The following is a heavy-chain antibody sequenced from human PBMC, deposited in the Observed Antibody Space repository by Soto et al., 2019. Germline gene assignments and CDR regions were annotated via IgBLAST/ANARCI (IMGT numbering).Heavy chain of an antibody. J-gene: IGHJ3*02. CDR3: ARRSLAYCGGDCYSSFAFDI. V-gene: IGHV5-51*01. Sequence: GESLKISCKGSGYSFTSYWIGWVRQMPGKGLEWMGIIYPGDSDTRYSPSFQGQVTISADKSISTAYLQWSSLKASHTAMYYCARRSLAYCGGDCYSSFAFDIWGQGTMVTVSS. D-gene: IGHD2-21*02. CDR2: IYPGDSDT. CDR1: GYSFTSYW.